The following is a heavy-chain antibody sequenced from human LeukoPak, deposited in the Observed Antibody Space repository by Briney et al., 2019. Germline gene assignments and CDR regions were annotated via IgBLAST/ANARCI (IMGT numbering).Heavy chain of an antibody. CDR2: ISGGGERT. CDR1: GIVFSNTA. D-gene: IGHD6-19*01. CDR3: GKDGGQYSSGPEFDP. V-gene: IGHV3-23*01. J-gene: IGHJ5*02. Sequence: GGSLRLSCAASGIVFSNTAMNWARQSPGRGLEWVSAISGGGERTFYADSVKGRFTISRDNSKNMVYLQMDSLRADDTAIYYCGKDGGQYSSGPEFDPRGQGALVTVSS.